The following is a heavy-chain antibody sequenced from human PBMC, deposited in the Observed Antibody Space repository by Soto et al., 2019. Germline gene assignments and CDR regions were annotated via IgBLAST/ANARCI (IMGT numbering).Heavy chain of an antibody. CDR1: GFTFSGSA. D-gene: IGHD2-8*01. CDR3: TSPSYCTNGICYY. Sequence: GGSLRLSCAASGFTFSGSAMHWVRQASGKGLEWVGRIRSKANSFATAYAASVEGRFTISRDDSKNTAYLQMNSLKTEDTAVYYCTSPSYCTNGICYYWGQGTLVTVSS. CDR2: IRSKANSFAT. V-gene: IGHV3-73*01. J-gene: IGHJ4*02.